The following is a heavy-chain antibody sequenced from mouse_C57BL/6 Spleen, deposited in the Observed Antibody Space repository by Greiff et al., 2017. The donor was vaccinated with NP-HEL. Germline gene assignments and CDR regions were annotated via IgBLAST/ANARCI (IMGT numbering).Heavy chain of an antibody. Sequence: EVHLVESGGGLVKPGGSLKLSCAASGFTFSDYGMHWVRQAPEKGLEWVAYISSGSSTIYYADTVKGRFTISRDNAKNTRFMQMTSLRSEDTAMYCCARPLDYYGSSFDYWGQGTTLTVSS. J-gene: IGHJ2*01. V-gene: IGHV5-17*01. D-gene: IGHD1-1*01. CDR2: ISSGSSTI. CDR3: ARPLDYYGSSFDY. CDR1: GFTFSDYG.